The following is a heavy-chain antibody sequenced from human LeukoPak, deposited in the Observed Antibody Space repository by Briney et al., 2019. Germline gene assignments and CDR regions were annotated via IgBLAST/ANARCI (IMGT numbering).Heavy chain of an antibody. CDR1: GFTFSSYA. V-gene: IGHV3-21*01. CDR2: ISSSSSYI. D-gene: IGHD5-12*01. Sequence: GGSLRLSCAASGFTFSSYAMHWVRQAPGKGLEWVSSISSSSSYIYYADSVKGRFTISRDNAKNSLYLQMNSLRAEDTAVYYCAGWLRPDYWGQGTLVTVSS. J-gene: IGHJ4*02. CDR3: AGWLRPDY.